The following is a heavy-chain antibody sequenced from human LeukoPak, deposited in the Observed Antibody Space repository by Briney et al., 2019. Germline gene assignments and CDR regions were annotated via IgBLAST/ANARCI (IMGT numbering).Heavy chain of an antibody. CDR2: IWPDGSNK. CDR1: GFTFSTYG. Sequence: GGSLRLSCAASGFTFSTYGLHWVRQAPGKGLEWVAVIWPDGSNKYYAGSVKGRFTISRDDSKNTLYLQMNSLRAEDSAVYYCARASGSFDYWGQGTLVTVSS. CDR3: ARASGSFDY. J-gene: IGHJ4*02. V-gene: IGHV3-33*01. D-gene: IGHD1-26*01.